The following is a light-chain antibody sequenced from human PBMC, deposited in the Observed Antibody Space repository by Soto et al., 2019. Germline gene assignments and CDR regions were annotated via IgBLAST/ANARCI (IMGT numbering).Light chain of an antibody. CDR2: GAS. J-gene: IGKJ2*01. V-gene: IGKV3-15*01. CDR1: QSVSSN. CDR3: QQYNNWPQT. Sequence: EIVMTQSPDTLSMSPGERATLSCRASQSVSSNLAWYQQKPGQAPRLLIYGASTRATGIPARFSGSGSGTEFTLTISSLQSEDFAVYYCQQYNNWPQTFGQGTKLEIK.